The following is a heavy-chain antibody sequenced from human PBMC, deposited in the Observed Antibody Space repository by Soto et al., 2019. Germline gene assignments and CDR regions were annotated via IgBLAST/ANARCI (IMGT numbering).Heavy chain of an antibody. CDR3: ARDHFYYDSSGYYYYWFDP. J-gene: IGHJ5*02. D-gene: IGHD3-22*01. CDR2: IYYSGST. CDR1: GGSISSGGYY. V-gene: IGHV4-31*03. Sequence: PSETLSLSCTVSGGSISSGGYYWSWIRQHPGKGLEWIGYIYYSGSTYYNPSLKSRVTISVDTSKNQLSLKLSSVTAADTAVYYCARDHFYYDSSGYYYYWFDPWGQGTLVTVSS.